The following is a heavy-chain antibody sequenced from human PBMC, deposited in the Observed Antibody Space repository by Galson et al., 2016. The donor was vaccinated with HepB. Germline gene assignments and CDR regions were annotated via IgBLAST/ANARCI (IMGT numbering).Heavy chain of an antibody. CDR2: ITSSSSTI. J-gene: IGHJ4*02. CDR3: ARESYYGGNPLDQYYFDF. CDR1: GFTFSSYS. D-gene: IGHD4-23*01. V-gene: IGHV3-48*02. Sequence: SLRLSCAVSGFTFSSYSMDWVRQAPGKGLEWVSYITSSSSTIYYADSVKGRFTISRDNAKNSLYLRMNSLRDEDTAVYYCARESYYGGNPLDQYYFDFWGQGTLVTVSS.